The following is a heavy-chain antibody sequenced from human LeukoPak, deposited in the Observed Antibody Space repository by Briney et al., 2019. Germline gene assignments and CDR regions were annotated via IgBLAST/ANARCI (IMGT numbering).Heavy chain of an antibody. CDR3: ASRETFYFYYMDV. J-gene: IGHJ6*03. CDR2: IGHGGSI. V-gene: IGHV4-34*01. Sequence: SETLSLTCTVSGGSFNLYSWTWIRQPPGKGLEWIAEIGHGGSINFNPSLKSRVTVSFDTSKNQFSLSLSSVTAADTAVYYCASRETFYFYYMDVWGNGTTVTASS. CDR1: GGSFNLYS. D-gene: IGHD1-26*01.